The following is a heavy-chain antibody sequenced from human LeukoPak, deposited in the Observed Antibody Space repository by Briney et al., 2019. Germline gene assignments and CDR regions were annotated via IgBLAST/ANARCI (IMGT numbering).Heavy chain of an antibody. J-gene: IGHJ4*02. Sequence: EASVNVSCKFSGYTLTELSMHWVRQAPGKGLEWRGGFDPEDGETIYAQKFQGRVTMTEDTSTDTAYMEMSSLRSEDTAVYYCATPGIAAAGTTYFDYWGQGTLVTVSS. CDR2: FDPEDGET. CDR3: ATPGIAAAGTTYFDY. V-gene: IGHV1-24*01. D-gene: IGHD6-13*01. CDR1: GYTLTELS.